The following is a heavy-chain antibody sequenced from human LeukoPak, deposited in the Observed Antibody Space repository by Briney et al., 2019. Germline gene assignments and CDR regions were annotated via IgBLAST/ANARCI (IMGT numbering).Heavy chain of an antibody. D-gene: IGHD2-2*01. CDR2: IYYSGST. Sequence: PSETLSLTCTVSGGSISSYYWSWIRQPPGKGLEWIGYIYYSGSTNYNPSLKSRVTISVDTSKNRFSLKLSSVTAADTAVYYCARGCSSTSCYGYYYYYGMDVWGQGTTVTVSS. CDR3: ARGCSSTSCYGYYYYYGMDV. CDR1: GGSISSYY. V-gene: IGHV4-59*01. J-gene: IGHJ6*02.